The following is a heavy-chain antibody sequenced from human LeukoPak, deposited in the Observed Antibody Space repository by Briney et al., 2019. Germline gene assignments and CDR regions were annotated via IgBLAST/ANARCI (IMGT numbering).Heavy chain of an antibody. CDR2: ISAYNGNT. CDR3: ARDPAEMTTVTTYFDY. CDR1: GYTFTNFG. V-gene: IGHV1-18*01. D-gene: IGHD4-11*01. Sequence: GASVKVSCKASGYTFTNFGVSWVRQAPGQGLEWMGWISAYNGNTNFAQKLQGRVTMTTDTSTSTAYMELRSLRSEDTAVYYCARDPAEMTTVTTYFDYWGQGTLVTASS. J-gene: IGHJ4*02.